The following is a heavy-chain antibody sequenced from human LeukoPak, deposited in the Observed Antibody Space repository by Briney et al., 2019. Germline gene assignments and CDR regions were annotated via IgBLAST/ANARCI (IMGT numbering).Heavy chain of an antibody. CDR2: IYSGGST. J-gene: IGHJ4*02. CDR3: ASSRYGFCSSTSCYVLSY. D-gene: IGHD2-2*01. Sequence: PGGSLRLSCAASGFTVSSNYMSWVRQAPGKGLEWVSVIYSGGSTYYADSVKGRFTISRDNSKNTLYLQVNRLTADDTAIYYCASSRYGFCSSTSCYVLSYWGQGTLVTVSS. CDR1: GFTVSSNY. V-gene: IGHV3-53*05.